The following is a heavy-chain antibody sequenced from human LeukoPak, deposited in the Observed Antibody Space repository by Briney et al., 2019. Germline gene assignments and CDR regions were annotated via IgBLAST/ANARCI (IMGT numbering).Heavy chain of an antibody. V-gene: IGHV3-23*01. Sequence: GGSLRLSCAASGFTFRSFAMNWVRQPPGKGLEWVSAISGSGSTIFYADSVKGRFTISRDNSRSILYLQMNSLRPEDTAVYYCVKTDYSTGPYDFWGQGVPVTVSS. CDR3: VKTDYSTGPYDF. D-gene: IGHD4-4*01. CDR1: GFTFRSFA. CDR2: ISGSGSTI. J-gene: IGHJ4*02.